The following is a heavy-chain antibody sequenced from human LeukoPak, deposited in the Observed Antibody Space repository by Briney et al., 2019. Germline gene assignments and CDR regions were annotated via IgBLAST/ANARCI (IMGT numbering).Heavy chain of an antibody. CDR1: GGSFSGCY. Sequence: PSETLSLTCAVYGGSFSGCYWSWIRQPPGKGLEWIGEINHSGSTNYNPSLKSRVTISVDTSKNQFSLKLSSVTAADTAVYYCARGPGPYGDYVQTVLDYWGQGTLVTVSS. J-gene: IGHJ4*02. CDR2: INHSGST. CDR3: ARGPGPYGDYVQTVLDY. D-gene: IGHD4-17*01. V-gene: IGHV4-34*01.